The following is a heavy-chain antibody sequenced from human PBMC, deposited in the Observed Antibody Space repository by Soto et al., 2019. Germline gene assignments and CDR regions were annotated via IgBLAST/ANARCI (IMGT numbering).Heavy chain of an antibody. Sequence: GESLKISCAASGFTFDDYAMHWVRQAPGKGLEWVSLISWDGGSTYYADSVKGRFTISRDNSKNSLYLQMNSLRAEDTALYYCAKDLCGGDCYDAFDIWGQGTMVTVSS. D-gene: IGHD2-21*02. V-gene: IGHV3-43D*03. CDR3: AKDLCGGDCYDAFDI. CDR1: GFTFDDYA. J-gene: IGHJ3*02. CDR2: ISWDGGST.